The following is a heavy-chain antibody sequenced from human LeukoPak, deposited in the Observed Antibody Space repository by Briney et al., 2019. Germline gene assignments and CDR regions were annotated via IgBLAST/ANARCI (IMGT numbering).Heavy chain of an antibody. V-gene: IGHV4-61*02. CDR3: AREPSYYYYGMDV. Sequence: SQTLSLTCTVSGVSISSGSYDWGWLRQPAGKGLEWIGRIYTSGSTNYNPSLKSRVTISVDTSKNQFSLKLSSVTAADTAVYYRAREPSYYYYGMDVWGQGTTVTVSS. CDR1: GVSISSGSYD. CDR2: IYTSGST. J-gene: IGHJ6*02.